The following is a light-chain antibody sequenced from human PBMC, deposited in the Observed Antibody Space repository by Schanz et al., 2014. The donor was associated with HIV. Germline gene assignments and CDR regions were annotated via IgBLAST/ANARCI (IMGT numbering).Light chain of an antibody. CDR2: DAS. J-gene: IGKJ4*01. CDR3: QQYDKWPLT. Sequence: EIVLTQSPDTLSVSPGETATLSCRASQSLSSYLAWYQQTPGQPPRLLIFDASKRATGIPDRFSGSGSGTEFTLTISSLQSEDFAVYYCQQYDKWPLTFGGGTKVEIK. V-gene: IGKV3D-15*01. CDR1: QSLSSY.